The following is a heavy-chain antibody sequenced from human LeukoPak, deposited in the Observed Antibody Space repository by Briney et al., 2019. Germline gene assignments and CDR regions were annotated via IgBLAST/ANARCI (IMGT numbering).Heavy chain of an antibody. CDR3: AKDVSWNWFDP. CDR1: GFTFSTYA. Sequence: GGSLRLSCAASGFTFSTYAMHWVRQAPGKGLEWVAVISYDGSNKYYADPVKGRFTISRDNSKNTLYLQMNTLRAEDTAVYYCAKDVSWNWFDPWGQGTPVTVSS. CDR2: ISYDGSNK. V-gene: IGHV3-30*18. J-gene: IGHJ5*02.